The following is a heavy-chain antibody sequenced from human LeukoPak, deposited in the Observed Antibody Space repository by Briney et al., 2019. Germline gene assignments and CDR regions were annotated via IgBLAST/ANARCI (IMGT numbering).Heavy chain of an antibody. D-gene: IGHD3-22*01. CDR1: GFSFSTYW. Sequence: QPGGSLRLSCAASGFSFSTYWMHWVRQAPGKGLVWVSRINSDGSSRHYADSVKGRFTISRDNAKNTLHLQMTSLRAEDTAVYYCARGGPDSSDYSSLFDYWGRGILVTVSS. V-gene: IGHV3-74*01. CDR3: ARGGPDSSDYSSLFDY. J-gene: IGHJ4*02. CDR2: INSDGSSR.